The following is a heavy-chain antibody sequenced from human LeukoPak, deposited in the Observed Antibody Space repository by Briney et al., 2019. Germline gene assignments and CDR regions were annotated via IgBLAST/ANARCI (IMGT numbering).Heavy chain of an antibody. D-gene: IGHD6-6*01. V-gene: IGHV4-61*02. CDR2: IYTSGST. Sequence: PSETLSLTCTVSGGSISSGSYYWSWIRQPAGKGLEWIGRIYTSGSTNYNPSLKSRVTISVDTSKNQFSLKLSSVTAADTAVYYCARDSYSSSSFDYWGQGTLVTVSS. J-gene: IGHJ4*02. CDR1: GGSISSGSYY. CDR3: ARDSYSSSSFDY.